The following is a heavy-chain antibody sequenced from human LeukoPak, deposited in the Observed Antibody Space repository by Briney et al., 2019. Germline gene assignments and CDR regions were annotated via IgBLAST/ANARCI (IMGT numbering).Heavy chain of an antibody. CDR2: INPNSGGT. CDR3: ARQGYTNNLGGYFGDKDDCFDL. J-gene: IGHJ3*01. CDR1: GYTFTGYY. V-gene: IGHV1-2*02. Sequence: ASVKVSCKASGYTFTGYYMHWVRQAPGQGLEWMGWINPNSGGTNYAQKFQGRVTMTRDTSISTAYMELSSLRFEDTAVYYCARQGYTNNLGGYFGDKDDCFDLWGQGTMVTVSS. D-gene: IGHD3-9*01.